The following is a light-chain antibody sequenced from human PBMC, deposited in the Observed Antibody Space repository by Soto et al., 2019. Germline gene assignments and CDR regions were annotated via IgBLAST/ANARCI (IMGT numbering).Light chain of an antibody. Sequence: QSVLAQPASVSGSPGQSITISCTGTSSDVGGYNYVSWCQQHPGKAPKLMIYDVSNRPSGVSNRFSGSKSGNTASLTISVLQAEDEADYYCSSYTSSSTYVFGNGTKVTV. CDR3: SSYTSSSTYV. J-gene: IGLJ1*01. CDR1: SSDVGGYNY. CDR2: DVS. V-gene: IGLV2-14*01.